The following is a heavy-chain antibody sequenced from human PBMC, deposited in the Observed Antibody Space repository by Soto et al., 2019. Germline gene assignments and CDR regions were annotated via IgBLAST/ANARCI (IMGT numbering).Heavy chain of an antibody. V-gene: IGHV4-59*08. CDR2: IYYSGST. D-gene: IGHD6-6*01. CDR1: GGSISSYY. J-gene: IGHJ6*03. CDR3: ARGVSIYYYYYYMDV. Sequence: SETLSLTCTVSGGSISSYYWSWIRQPPGKGLEWIGYIYYSGSTNYNPSLKSRVTISVDTSKNQFSLKLSSVTAADTAVYYCARGVSIYYYYYYMDVWGKGTTVTVSS.